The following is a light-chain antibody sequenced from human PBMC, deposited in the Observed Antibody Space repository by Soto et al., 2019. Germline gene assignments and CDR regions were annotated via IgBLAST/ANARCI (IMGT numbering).Light chain of an antibody. Sequence: DIQSTQSPSFLSASVGDRVTITCRASQSIRTFLNWYQQKQGKAPNLXIYAASGLQSGVPSRFSGSGSGTDFTLTISSLQPEDFATDYCQQSYRTTITFGQGTRLEIK. CDR1: QSIRTF. J-gene: IGKJ5*01. V-gene: IGKV1-39*01. CDR2: AAS. CDR3: QQSYRTTIT.